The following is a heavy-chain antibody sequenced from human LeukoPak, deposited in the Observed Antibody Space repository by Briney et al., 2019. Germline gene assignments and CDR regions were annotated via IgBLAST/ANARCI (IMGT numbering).Heavy chain of an antibody. CDR2: IIPIFGTA. CDR1: GGTFSSYA. CDR3: ARDAGSALDY. V-gene: IGHV1-69*05. J-gene: IGHJ4*02. Sequence: ASVKVSCKASGGTFSSYAISWVRQAPGQGLEWMGRIIPIFGTANNAQKFQGRVTITTDESTSTAYMELSSLRSEDTAVYYCARDAGSALDYWGQGTLVTVSS. D-gene: IGHD1-26*01.